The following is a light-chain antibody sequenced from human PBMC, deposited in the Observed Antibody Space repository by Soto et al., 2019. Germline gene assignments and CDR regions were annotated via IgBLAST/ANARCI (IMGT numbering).Light chain of an antibody. Sequence: DVVLTPSPLSLPVTLGQPASISCRSTPILVYSDGYICLHWYPQRPGQSPRRLFYKVSNRDSGVPDRLSGSGSGTDCTLKISRVEAEDVGVYYCRQGTHWPPITVGQGTRLEIK. CDR2: KVS. CDR1: PILVYSDGYIC. V-gene: IGKV2-30*01. CDR3: RQGTHWPPIT. J-gene: IGKJ5*01.